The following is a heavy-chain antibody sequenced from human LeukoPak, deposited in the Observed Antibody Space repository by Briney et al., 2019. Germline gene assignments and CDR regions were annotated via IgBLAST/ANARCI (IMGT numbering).Heavy chain of an antibody. D-gene: IGHD3-10*01. CDR2: IYSGGST. CDR1: GFTVSSNY. J-gene: IGHJ6*02. Sequence: GGSLRLSCAASGFTVSSNYMSWVRQAPGKGLEWVSVIYSGGSTYYADSVKGRFTISRDNSKNTLYLQMNSLRAEDTAVYYCNLWFGESYLNYYGMDVWGQGTTVTVSS. CDR3: NLWFGESYLNYYGMDV. V-gene: IGHV3-53*01.